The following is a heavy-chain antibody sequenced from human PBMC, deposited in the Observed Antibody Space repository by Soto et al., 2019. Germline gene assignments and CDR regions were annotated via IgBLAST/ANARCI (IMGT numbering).Heavy chain of an antibody. D-gene: IGHD2-8*01. Sequence: ASVKVSCKASGYSFTDCHIHCVLQSPLQWLDWLGRINPKSGGTSTAQKFQGWVTMTTDTSISTASMELTRLTSDDTAIYYCARGDSTDCSNGVCSFFYNHDMDVWGQGTTVTVSS. CDR3: ARGDSTDCSNGVCSFFYNHDMDV. V-gene: IGHV1-2*04. CDR2: INPKSGGT. CDR1: GYSFTDCH. J-gene: IGHJ6*02.